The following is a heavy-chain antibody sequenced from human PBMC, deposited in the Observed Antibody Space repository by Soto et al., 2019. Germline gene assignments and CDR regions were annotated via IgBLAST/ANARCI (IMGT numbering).Heavy chain of an antibody. CDR1: GGSVNSDTFY. Sequence: QVHLQESGPGQVKPSETLSLICTVSGGSVNSDTFYWSWIRQPPGRGLEWIGYIYYTGSTNYTPPLKSRVTISIDTSRNQFALKLSSVTAAATAVYYCAREFSNSPEAFDSWGQGSLVTVSS. D-gene: IGHD6-6*01. J-gene: IGHJ4*02. V-gene: IGHV4-61*01. CDR2: IYYTGST. CDR3: AREFSNSPEAFDS.